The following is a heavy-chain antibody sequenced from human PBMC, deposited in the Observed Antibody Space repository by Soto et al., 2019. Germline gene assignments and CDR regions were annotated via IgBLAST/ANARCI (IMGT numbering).Heavy chain of an antibody. V-gene: IGHV3-23*01. Sequence: EVQLLESGGGLVQPGGSLRLSCAACGFTFSSYAMSWVRQAPGKGLEWVSAISGSGGSTYYADSVKGRFTISRDNSKNTLYLQMNSLRAEDTAVYYCAKSNQGYYYYYMDVWGKGTTVTVSS. CDR3: AKSNQGYYYYYMDV. J-gene: IGHJ6*03. CDR2: ISGSGGST. CDR1: GFTFSSYA.